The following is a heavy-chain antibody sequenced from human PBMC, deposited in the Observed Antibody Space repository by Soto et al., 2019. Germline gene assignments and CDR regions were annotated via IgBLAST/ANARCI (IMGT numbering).Heavy chain of an antibody. D-gene: IGHD3-3*01. CDR2: ISQSGNT. J-gene: IGHJ3*02. V-gene: IGHV4-34*01. CDR1: SGSFSGYY. Sequence: LPETLSLTCSIYSGSFSGYYWSWIRQPPGKGLEWIGEISQSGNTNYSPSLKSRVSISIDTSKNQFSLKLASVTAADTAVYYCARNGLLRFLGYAGAFDIWGQGTMVTVSS. CDR3: ARNGLLRFLGYAGAFDI.